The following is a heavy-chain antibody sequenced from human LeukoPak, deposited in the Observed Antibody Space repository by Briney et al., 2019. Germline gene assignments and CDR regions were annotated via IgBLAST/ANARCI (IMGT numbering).Heavy chain of an antibody. Sequence: PGGSLRLSCAASGFTVCSNYMSWVRQAPGKGLEWVSVIYSGGSTYYADSVKGRFTISRDNSKNTLYLQMNSLRAEDTAVYYCARVNTGYSSGWYGYWGQGTLVTVSS. CDR2: IYSGGST. V-gene: IGHV3-53*01. CDR3: ARVNTGYSSGWYGY. J-gene: IGHJ4*02. CDR1: GFTVCSNY. D-gene: IGHD6-19*01.